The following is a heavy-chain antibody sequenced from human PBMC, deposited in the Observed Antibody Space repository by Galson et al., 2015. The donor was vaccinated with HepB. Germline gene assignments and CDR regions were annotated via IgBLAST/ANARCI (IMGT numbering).Heavy chain of an antibody. CDR2: IDPSDSYT. CDR3: ASYHCSSTSCYPYFDY. J-gene: IGHJ4*02. Sequence: QSGAEVKKPGESLRISCKGSGYSFTSYWISWVRQMPGKGLEWMGRIDPSDSYTNYSPSFQGHVTISADKSISTAYLQWSSLKASDTAMYYCASYHCSSTSCYPYFDYWGQGTLVTVSS. D-gene: IGHD2-2*01. CDR1: GYSFTSYW. V-gene: IGHV5-10-1*01.